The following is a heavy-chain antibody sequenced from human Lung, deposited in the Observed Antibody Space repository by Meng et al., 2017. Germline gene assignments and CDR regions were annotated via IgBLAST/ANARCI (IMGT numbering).Heavy chain of an antibody. CDR2: IDGSGTTI. CDR3: ARDLSNEGSYLYYGMDV. Sequence: GESLKISCAASGFTFSSYEMIWVRQAPGRGLEWVSYIDGSGTTIYYADSVQGRFTISRDNAKSSLYLQMNSLRAEDTADYYCARDLSNEGSYLYYGMDVWGQGNTV. D-gene: IGHD3-10*01. CDR1: GFTFSSYE. J-gene: IGHJ6*01. V-gene: IGHV3-48*03.